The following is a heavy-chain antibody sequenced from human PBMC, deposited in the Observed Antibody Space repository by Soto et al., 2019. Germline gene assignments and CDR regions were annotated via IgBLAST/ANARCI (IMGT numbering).Heavy chain of an antibody. V-gene: IGHV3-21*01. J-gene: IGHJ4*02. D-gene: IGHD4-17*01. Sequence: GGSLRLSCAASGFTFSSYSMNWVRQAPGKGLEWVSSISSSSSYIYYADSVKGRFTISRDNAKNSLYLQMNSLRAEDTAVYYCASSNFPETTPITFDYWGQGTLVTVSS. CDR2: ISSSSSYI. CDR1: GFTFSSYS. CDR3: ASSNFPETTPITFDY.